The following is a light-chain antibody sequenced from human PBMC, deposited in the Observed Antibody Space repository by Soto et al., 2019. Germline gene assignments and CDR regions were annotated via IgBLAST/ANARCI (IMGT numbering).Light chain of an antibody. J-gene: IGLJ3*02. CDR1: SSNIGAGYD. V-gene: IGLV1-40*01. CDR2: GNN. CDR3: QSYDSSLSGSV. Sequence: QSVLTQPPSVSGAPGQRVTISCTGSSSNIGAGYDVHWYQQLPGTAPKLLIYGNNNRPSGVPDRFSGSKSGTSASLAITGLQAEDEADYYCQSYDSSLSGSVFGGGNKLTVL.